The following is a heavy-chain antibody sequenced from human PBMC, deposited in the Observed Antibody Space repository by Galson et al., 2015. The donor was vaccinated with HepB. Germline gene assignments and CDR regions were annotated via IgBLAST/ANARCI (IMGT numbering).Heavy chain of an antibody. CDR1: GFTFDNYG. Sequence: SLRLSCAASGFTFDNYGMSWVRQAPGKGLEWVSGINWNGGSTGYADSVKGRFTISRDNAKNSLYLQMNSLRAEDTALYHCARGYNSSGYEWPGYFDLWGRGTLVTVSS. D-gene: IGHD3-22*01. J-gene: IGHJ2*01. CDR3: ARGYNSSGYEWPGYFDL. CDR2: INWNGGST. V-gene: IGHV3-20*01.